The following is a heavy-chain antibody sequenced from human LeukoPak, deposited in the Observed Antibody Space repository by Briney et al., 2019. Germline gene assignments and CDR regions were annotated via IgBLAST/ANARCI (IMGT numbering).Heavy chain of an antibody. J-gene: IGHJ3*02. CDR3: AKDPVEDKLELPLGI. Sequence: GASVKVSCKASGYTFTSYGISWVRQAPGQGLEWMGWISAYNGNTNYAQKLQGRVTMTTDTSTSTAYMELRSLRPDDTAVYYCAKDPVEDKLELPLGIWGQGTMVTVSS. CDR1: GYTFTSYG. CDR2: ISAYNGNT. D-gene: IGHD1-7*01. V-gene: IGHV1-18*01.